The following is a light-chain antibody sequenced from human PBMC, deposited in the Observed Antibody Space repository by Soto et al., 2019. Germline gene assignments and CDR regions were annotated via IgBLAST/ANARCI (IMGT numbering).Light chain of an antibody. J-gene: IGLJ3*02. CDR2: GNS. CDR1: SSNIGAGYD. CDR3: QSYDSSLSALWV. V-gene: IGLV1-40*01. Sequence: QSVLTQPPSVSGAPGQRVTISCTGRSSNIGAGYDVHWYQQLPGTAPKLLIYGNSNRPSGVPDRFSGSKSGTSASLAITGLQAEDEADYYCQSYDSSLSALWVFGGGTKLTVL.